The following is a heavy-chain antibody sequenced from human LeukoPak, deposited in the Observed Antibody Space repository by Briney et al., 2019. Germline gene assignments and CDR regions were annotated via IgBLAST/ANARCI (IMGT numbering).Heavy chain of an antibody. CDR1: GFTFSSFA. V-gene: IGHV3-23*01. D-gene: IGHD3-3*02. Sequence: GGSLRLSCAASGFTSGFTFSSFAMGWVRQAPGKGLEWVSAISVSGTATHYAASVRGRFTISRDNSKNTLYLQMNSLRAEDTAIYYCAKDISSTSSTPSDPWGQGTLVTVSS. CDR3: AKDISSTSSTPSDP. J-gene: IGHJ5*02. CDR2: ISVSGTAT.